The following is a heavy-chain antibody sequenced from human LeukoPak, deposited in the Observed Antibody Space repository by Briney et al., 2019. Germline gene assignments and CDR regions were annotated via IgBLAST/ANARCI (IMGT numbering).Heavy chain of an antibody. CDR1: GFAFSSYW. D-gene: IGHD6-13*01. CDR2: INSDGSST. CDR3: ARCEVGSWYDYFDY. Sequence: GGSLRLSCAASGFAFSSYWMHWVRQVLGKGLVWVSRINSDGSSTSYADSVKGRFTISRDNAKNTLYLQMNSLRAEDTAVYYCARCEVGSWYDYFDYWGQGTLVTVSS. V-gene: IGHV3-74*01. J-gene: IGHJ4*02.